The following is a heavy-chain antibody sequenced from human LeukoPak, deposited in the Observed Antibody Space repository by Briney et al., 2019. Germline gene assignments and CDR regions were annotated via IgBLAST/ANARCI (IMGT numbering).Heavy chain of an antibody. CDR3: ARKKARRGNYYGSGSYYWFDP. CDR1: GGSFSGYY. J-gene: IGHJ5*02. V-gene: IGHV4-34*01. D-gene: IGHD3-10*01. CDR2: SSHSGST. Sequence: SETLSLTCAVYGGSFSGYYWSWIRQPPGKGLEWIGESSHSGSTNYNPSLKSRVTISVDTSKNQFSLKLSSVTAADTAVYYCARKKARRGNYYGSGSYYWFDPWGQGTLVTVSS.